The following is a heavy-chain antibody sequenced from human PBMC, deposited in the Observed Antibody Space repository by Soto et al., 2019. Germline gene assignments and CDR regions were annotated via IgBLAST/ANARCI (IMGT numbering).Heavy chain of an antibody. CDR2: ISSSSSYI. CDR1: GFTFSSYS. D-gene: IGHD3-3*01. CDR3: ARDVLEWLLYEIAITYGMDV. J-gene: IGHJ6*02. Sequence: PGGSVRLSCAASGFTFSSYSMNWVRQAPGKGLEWVSSISSSSSYIYYADSVKGRFTISRDNAKNSLYLQMNSLRAEDTAVYYCARDVLEWLLYEIAITYGMDVWGQGTTVTVSS. V-gene: IGHV3-21*01.